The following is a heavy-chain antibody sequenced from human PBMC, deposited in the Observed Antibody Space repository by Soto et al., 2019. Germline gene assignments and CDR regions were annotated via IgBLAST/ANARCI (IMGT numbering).Heavy chain of an antibody. CDR3: ARGGGSSTRCSTSYCYIMDG. V-gene: IGHV4-59*13. CDR1: GGDCRNEN. D-gene: IGHD2-2*01. J-gene: IGHJ6*02. CDR2: IYYSGST. Sequence: AASLYRTCAVTGGDCRNENGGLIRRPSGKVVEWIGSIYYSGSTNYNPSLKSRVTISVDTSKNQFSLKLSSVTAADTAVYYCARGGGSSTRCSTSYCYIMDGSGRGPTV.